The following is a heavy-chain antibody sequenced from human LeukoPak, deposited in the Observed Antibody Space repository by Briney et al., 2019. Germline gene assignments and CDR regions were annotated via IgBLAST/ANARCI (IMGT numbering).Heavy chain of an antibody. CDR3: AKDLEYYDSSGYYPY. CDR2: ISYDGSNK. D-gene: IGHD3-22*01. CDR1: GFTFSSYV. Sequence: GGSLRLSCAASGFTFSSYVMHWIRQAPGKGPEWVALISYDGSNKYYADSVKGRFTISRDNSKNTLYLQMNSLRAEDTAVYYCAKDLEYYDSSGYYPYWGQGTLVTVSS. J-gene: IGHJ4*02. V-gene: IGHV3-30*04.